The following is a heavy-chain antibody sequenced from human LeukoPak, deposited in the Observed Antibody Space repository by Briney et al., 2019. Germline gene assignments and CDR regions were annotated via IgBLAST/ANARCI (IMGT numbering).Heavy chain of an antibody. CDR1: GFTFSSYW. J-gene: IGHJ6*03. CDR3: ARARHGGSYSNYYYYMDV. V-gene: IGHV3-7*01. Sequence: GGSLRLSCAASGFTFSSYWMSWVRQAPGKGLEWVANIKQDGSEKYYVDSVKGRFTISRDNAKNPLYLQMNSLRAEDTAVYYCARARHGGSYSNYYYYMDVWGKGTTVTVSS. CDR2: IKQDGSEK. D-gene: IGHD1-26*01.